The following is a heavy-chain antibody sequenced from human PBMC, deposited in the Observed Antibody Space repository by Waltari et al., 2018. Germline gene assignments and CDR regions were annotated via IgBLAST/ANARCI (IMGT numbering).Heavy chain of an antibody. J-gene: IGHJ4*02. Sequence: GFTFSNAWMSWVRQAPGKGLEWVGRIKSKTDGGTTDYAAPVKGRFTISRDDSKNTLYLQMNSLKTEDTAVYYCTTRVQVVVAARYFDYWGQGTLVTVSS. CDR3: TTRVQVVVAARYFDY. D-gene: IGHD2-15*01. V-gene: IGHV3-15*01. CDR1: GFTFSNAW. CDR2: IKSKTDGGTT.